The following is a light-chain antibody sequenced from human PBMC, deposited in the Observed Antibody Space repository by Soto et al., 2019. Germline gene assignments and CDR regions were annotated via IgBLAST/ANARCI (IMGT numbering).Light chain of an antibody. V-gene: IGKV3-20*01. J-gene: IGKJ5*01. CDR2: AAS. Sequence: EIVLTQSPGPLSLSPGERATLSCRASQSVSNTYLAWYQQKPGQAPRLLIYAASSRATGIPDRFSGSGSGTDFTLTISRLEPEDFAVYYCQQYGSSPITFGQGTRLENK. CDR1: QSVSNTY. CDR3: QQYGSSPIT.